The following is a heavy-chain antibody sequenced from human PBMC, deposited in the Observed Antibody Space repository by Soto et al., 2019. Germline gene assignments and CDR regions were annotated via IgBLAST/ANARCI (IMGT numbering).Heavy chain of an antibody. CDR3: ANYLRTIFGVVQYYFDY. J-gene: IGHJ4*02. D-gene: IGHD3-3*01. CDR1: GFTFSSYA. CDR2: ISGSGGST. V-gene: IGHV3-23*01. Sequence: GGSLRLSCAASGFTFSSYAMSWVRQAPGKGLEWVSAISGSGGSTYYADSVKGRFTISRDNSKNTLYLQMNSLRAEDTAAYYCANYLRTIFGVVQYYFDYWGQGTLVTVSS.